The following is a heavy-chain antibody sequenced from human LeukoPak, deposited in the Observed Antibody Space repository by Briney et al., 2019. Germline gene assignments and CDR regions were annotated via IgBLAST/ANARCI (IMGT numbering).Heavy chain of an antibody. CDR1: GFRFSESW. V-gene: IGHV3-74*01. J-gene: IGHJ4*02. Sequence: RSGGSLRISCAASGFRFSESWMLWVRQAPGKGLEWVSRIKRYGNTTSYADSVKGRFTVSRDNAKNMLYLEMNSLRVDDTAVYYCARSDYIETWGQGTLVSVSS. CDR3: ARSDYIET. CDR2: IKRYGNTT. D-gene: IGHD4-11*01.